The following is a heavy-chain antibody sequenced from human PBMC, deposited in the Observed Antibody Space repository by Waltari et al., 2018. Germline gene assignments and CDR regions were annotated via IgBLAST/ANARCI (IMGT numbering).Heavy chain of an antibody. CDR3: ARDVGATTILDY. CDR1: GGSISSHY. D-gene: IGHD1-26*01. CDR2: IYYSGST. J-gene: IGHJ4*02. V-gene: IGHV4-59*11. Sequence: QVQLQESGPGLVKPSETLSLTCTVSGGSISSHYWSWIRQPPGKGLEWIGYIYYSGSTTHNPSLKSRVTISVDTSKNQFSLELSSVTAADTAVYYCARDVGATTILDYWGQGTLVTVSS.